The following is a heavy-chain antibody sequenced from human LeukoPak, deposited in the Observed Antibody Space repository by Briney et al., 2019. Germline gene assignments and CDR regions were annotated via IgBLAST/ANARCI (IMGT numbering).Heavy chain of an antibody. CDR2: IYSDGRI. D-gene: IGHD5-18*01. V-gene: IGHV3-53*01. Sequence: PGGSLGLSCAASGFTVSSNYMSWVRQAPGKGLEWVAVIYSDGRIHYADSVKGRFTISRDDSKNTLYLQMNSLRAEDTAVYYCARESGYSYGLAGFFDYWGQGTLVTVSS. J-gene: IGHJ4*02. CDR3: ARESGYSYGLAGFFDY. CDR1: GFTVSSNY.